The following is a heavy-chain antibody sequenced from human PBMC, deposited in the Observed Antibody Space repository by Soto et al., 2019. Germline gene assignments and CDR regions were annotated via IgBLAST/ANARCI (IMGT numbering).Heavy chain of an antibody. CDR1: GFTFSHYT. Sequence: EVQLVESGGVVVQPGRSLRLSCAASGFTFSHYTMHWVRQAPGEGLEWVSLINWDGTNTYYADSVRGRFIISRDNSKNSLYLQMNSLRTEDTALYYCARAFETGDHLFDYWGQGNLVPVSS. D-gene: IGHD7-27*01. V-gene: IGHV3-43*01. CDR3: ARAFETGDHLFDY. CDR2: INWDGTNT. J-gene: IGHJ4*02.